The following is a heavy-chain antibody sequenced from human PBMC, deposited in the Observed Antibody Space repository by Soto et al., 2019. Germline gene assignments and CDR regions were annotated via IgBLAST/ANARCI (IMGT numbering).Heavy chain of an antibody. CDR1: GFTFSDYP. CDR2: ISYDGRVK. Sequence: QVQLVESGGGVVQPGRSLSLSCAASGFTFSDYPMHWVRQAPVKGLEWVAVISYDGRVKYYVDSVKGRFNISRDDSKNTLYLQMNSLRVDYNAVYYCARDFIVGAPDYFDYWGQGTLVTVSS. D-gene: IGHD1-26*01. CDR3: ARDFIVGAPDYFDY. J-gene: IGHJ4*02. V-gene: IGHV3-30*04.